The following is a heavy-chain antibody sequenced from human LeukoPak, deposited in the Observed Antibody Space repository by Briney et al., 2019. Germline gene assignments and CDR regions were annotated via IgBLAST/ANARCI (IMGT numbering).Heavy chain of an antibody. V-gene: IGHV3-48*01. CDR2: ISSSSSTI. CDR1: GFTFSSYS. CDR3: AREFSGSNYGFPFDY. D-gene: IGHD1-26*01. Sequence: GSSLRLSCAASGFTFSSYSMNWVRQAPGEGLEWVSYISSSSSTIYYADSVKGRFTISRDNAKNSLYLQMNSLRAEDTAVYYCAREFSGSNYGFPFDYWGQGTLVTVSS. J-gene: IGHJ4*02.